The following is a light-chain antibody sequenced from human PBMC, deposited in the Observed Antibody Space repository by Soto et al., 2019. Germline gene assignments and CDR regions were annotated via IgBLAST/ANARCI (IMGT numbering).Light chain of an antibody. Sequence: DTVWNHTPGNRCVLPGDRAPLSSRPSQSVSSSYLAWYQQKPGQAPRLLIYGASSRATGIPDRFSGSGSGTDFTLTISRLAPYQLTGYYGQQDHRSPRWKFRQGAKWIS. J-gene: IGKJ1*01. CDR3: QQDHRSPRWK. V-gene: IGKV3-20*01. CDR1: QSVSSSY. CDR2: GAS.